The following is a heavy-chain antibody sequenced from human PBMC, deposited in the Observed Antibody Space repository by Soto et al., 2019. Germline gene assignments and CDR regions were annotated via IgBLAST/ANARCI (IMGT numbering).Heavy chain of an antibody. CDR3: APSRLTIFGPLDV. D-gene: IGHD3-3*01. CDR1: GYTFIGYY. V-gene: IGHV1-2*02. Sequence: SVKVSCKASGYTFIGYYMHWVRQAPGQGLEWMGWINANSGGTNYAQKFKGRVTMTRDTSTSTAYMDLSSLRSDDTAVYYCAPSRLTIFGPLDVWGQGTTVTVSS. J-gene: IGHJ6*02. CDR2: INANSGGT.